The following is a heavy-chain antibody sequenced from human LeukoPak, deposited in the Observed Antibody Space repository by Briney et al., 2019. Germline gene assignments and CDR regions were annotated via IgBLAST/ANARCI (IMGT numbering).Heavy chain of an antibody. CDR3: ARGSGWYVFFFDY. D-gene: IGHD6-19*01. CDR2: INHSVST. Sequence: SETLSLTCAVYGGSFSGYYWSWIRQPPGKGLEWIGEINHSVSTNYNPSLKSRVTISVNTSKNQFSLKLSSVTAADTAVYYCARGSGWYVFFFDYWGQGTLVTVSS. CDR1: GGSFSGYY. V-gene: IGHV4-34*01. J-gene: IGHJ4*02.